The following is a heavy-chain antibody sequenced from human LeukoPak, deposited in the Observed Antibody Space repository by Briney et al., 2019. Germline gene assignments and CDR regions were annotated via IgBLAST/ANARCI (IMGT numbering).Heavy chain of an antibody. CDR1: GYTFTSYG. V-gene: IGHV1-18*01. J-gene: IGHJ4*02. D-gene: IGHD1-1*01. CDR3: ARECLPAWYNWNGLPFDY. Sequence: ASVKVSCKASGYTFTSYGISWVRQAPGQGLEWMGWISAYNGNTNYAQMLQGRVTMTTDTSTSTAYMELKSLRSDDTAVYYCARECLPAWYNWNGLPFDYWGQGTLVTVSS. CDR2: ISAYNGNT.